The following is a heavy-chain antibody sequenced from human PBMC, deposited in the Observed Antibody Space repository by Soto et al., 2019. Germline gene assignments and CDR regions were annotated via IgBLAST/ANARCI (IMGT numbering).Heavy chain of an antibody. D-gene: IGHD6-19*01. CDR1: GFTFSSYA. V-gene: IGHV3-23*01. CDR2: ICGSCGST. J-gene: IGHJ4*02. CDR3: AKGRIAVAGTNMYYFDY. Sequence: AGGSLRLSCAASGFTFSSYAMSWVRQAPGKRLELFSAICGSCGSTYFADSVKGRFTISRDNSKISLYLQMYSLRAEDTAVYYCAKGRIAVAGTNMYYFDYWGQGTLVTVSS.